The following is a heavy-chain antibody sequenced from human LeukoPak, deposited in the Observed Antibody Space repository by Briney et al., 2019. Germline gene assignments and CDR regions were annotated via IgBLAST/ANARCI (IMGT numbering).Heavy chain of an antibody. CDR1: GYTFTSYA. J-gene: IGHJ4*02. CDR3: ARDIYYDSSGYYYGGGFDY. D-gene: IGHD3-22*01. Sequence: ASVKVSCKASGYTFTSYAMNWVRQAPGQGLEWMGWINTNTGNPTYAQGFTGRFVFSLDTSVSTAYLQISSLKAEDTAVYYCARDIYYDSSGYYYGGGFDYWGQGTLVTVSS. V-gene: IGHV7-4-1*02. CDR2: INTNTGNP.